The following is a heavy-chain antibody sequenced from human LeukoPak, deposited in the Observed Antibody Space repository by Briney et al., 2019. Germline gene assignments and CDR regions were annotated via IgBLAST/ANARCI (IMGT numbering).Heavy chain of an antibody. J-gene: IGHJ6*04. D-gene: IGHD6-19*01. CDR3: AKDIGYSSRRYGFGETYYYYYGMDV. CDR2: ISGSGGST. V-gene: IGHV3-23*01. CDR1: GVTLSNYA. Sequence: GGSLRLSCAASGVTLSNYAMSWVRQAPGKGLEWVAAISGSGGSTYYTDSVKGRFTISRDNSKNTLYLQMNSLRAEDTAVYYCAKDIGYSSRRYGFGETYYYYYGMDVWGKGTTVTVSS.